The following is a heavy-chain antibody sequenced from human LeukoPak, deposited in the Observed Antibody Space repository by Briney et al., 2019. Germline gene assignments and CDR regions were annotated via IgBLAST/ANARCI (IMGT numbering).Heavy chain of an antibody. CDR1: GFTFSNYA. D-gene: IGHD3-22*01. J-gene: IGHJ4*02. CDR2: ISFDGSNK. V-gene: IGHV3-30-3*01. Sequence: GRSLRLSCAASGFTFSNYAMHWVRQAPGKGLEWVAVISFDGSNKYYADSVKGRFTISRDNSKNTLYLQMNSLRAEDTAMYYCARGGVHYDSSGYFVPYYWGQGTLVTVSS. CDR3: ARGGVHYDSSGYFVPYY.